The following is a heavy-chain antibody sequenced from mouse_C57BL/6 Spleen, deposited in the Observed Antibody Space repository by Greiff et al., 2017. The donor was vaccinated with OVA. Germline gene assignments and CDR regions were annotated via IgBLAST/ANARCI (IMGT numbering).Heavy chain of an antibody. Sequence: QVQLQQSGAELVKPGASVKVSCKASGYTFTSYWMHWVKQRPGQGLEWIGRIHPSDSDTNYNQKFKGKATLTVDKSSSTAYMQLSSLTSEDSAFYYCVADYDYDVGFDYWGQGTTLTVSS. CDR3: VADYDYDVGFDY. V-gene: IGHV1-74*01. J-gene: IGHJ2*01. D-gene: IGHD2-4*01. CDR1: GYTFTSYW. CDR2: IHPSDSDT.